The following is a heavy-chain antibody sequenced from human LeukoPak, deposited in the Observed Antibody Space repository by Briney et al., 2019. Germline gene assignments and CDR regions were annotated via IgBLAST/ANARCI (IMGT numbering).Heavy chain of an antibody. J-gene: IGHJ4*02. D-gene: IGHD1-1*01. CDR3: AKGQELDDGVFDS. CDR1: GFTFSSIA. CDR2: IRSNGDTT. V-gene: IGHV3-23*01. Sequence: GGSLRLSCAASGFTFSSIAMTWVRQAPGKGLESVSSIRSNGDTTYNADSVKGRFTISRDNSKNTLYLQMNSLRVEDTAIYYCAKGQELDDGVFDSWGQGTLVTVSS.